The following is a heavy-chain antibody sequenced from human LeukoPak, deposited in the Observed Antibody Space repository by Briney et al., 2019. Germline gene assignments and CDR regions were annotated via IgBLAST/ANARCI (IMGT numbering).Heavy chain of an antibody. V-gene: IGHV4-39*01. CDR1: GGSISSSSYY. J-gene: IGHJ6*02. D-gene: IGHD2-2*01. CDR2: IYYSGST. Sequence: SETLSLTCTVSGGSISSSSYYRGWIRQPPGKGLEWIGSIYYSGSTYYNPSLKSRVTISVDTSKNQFSLKLSSVTAADTAVYYRARHEVVPAARYYYYGMDVWGQGTTVTVSS. CDR3: ARHEVVPAARYYYYGMDV.